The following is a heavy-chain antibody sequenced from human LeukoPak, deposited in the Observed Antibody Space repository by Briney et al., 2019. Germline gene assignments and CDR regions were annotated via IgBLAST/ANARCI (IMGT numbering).Heavy chain of an antibody. V-gene: IGHV1-2*02. Sequence: ASVKVSCKASGYIFTGYYMHWVRQAPVQGLEWMGWINPNSGGTNYAQKFQGRVTMTRDTSISTAYMELSRLRSDDTAVYYCARVTYYDSSGLIDYWGQGTLVTVSS. CDR3: ARVTYYDSSGLIDY. CDR1: GYIFTGYY. J-gene: IGHJ4*02. CDR2: INPNSGGT. D-gene: IGHD3-22*01.